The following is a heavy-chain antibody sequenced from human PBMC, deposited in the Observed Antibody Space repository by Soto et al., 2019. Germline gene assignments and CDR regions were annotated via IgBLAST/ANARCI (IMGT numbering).Heavy chain of an antibody. Sequence: ASVKVSCKASGYTFTNYAINWVRQAPGQGLEWMGWINAGNGNTKYSQRFQGRVTITRDTSASTTYMELSSLRSEDTAVYYCARGIWSASLRQYYFDSWGQGTRVTVSS. CDR1: GYTFTNYA. V-gene: IGHV1-3*01. CDR2: INAGNGNT. J-gene: IGHJ4*02. D-gene: IGHD3-3*01. CDR3: ARGIWSASLRQYYFDS.